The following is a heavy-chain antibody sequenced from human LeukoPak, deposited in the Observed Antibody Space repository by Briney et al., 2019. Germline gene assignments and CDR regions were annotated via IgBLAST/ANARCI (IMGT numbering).Heavy chain of an antibody. CDR3: ARVSGYYYDSSGYSPLGY. CDR1: GYAFTSYG. D-gene: IGHD3-22*01. Sequence: ASVKVSCKASGYAFTSYGISWVRQAPGQGLEWMGWISAYNGNTNYAQKLQGRVTMTTDTSTSTAYMELRSLRSDDTAAYYCARVSGYYYDSSGYSPLGYWGQGTLVTVSS. V-gene: IGHV1-18*01. J-gene: IGHJ4*02. CDR2: ISAYNGNT.